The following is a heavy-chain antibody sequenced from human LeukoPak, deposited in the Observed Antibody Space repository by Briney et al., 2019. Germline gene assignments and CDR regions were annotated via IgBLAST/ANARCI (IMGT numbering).Heavy chain of an antibody. CDR1: GFSFSRYR. CDR2: IRQAGSEK. Sequence: GGSLRLSCAASGFSFSRYRMSGVRHAPGKGREGGANIRQAGSEKYYLDSVKGRFTISRDNAKDSVHLQMNSLRAEDTAVYYCARVGERDKFALIEGRFDPWGQGTLVTVSS. CDR3: ARVGERDKFALIEGRFDP. D-gene: IGHD2-21*01. V-gene: IGHV3-7*01. J-gene: IGHJ5*02.